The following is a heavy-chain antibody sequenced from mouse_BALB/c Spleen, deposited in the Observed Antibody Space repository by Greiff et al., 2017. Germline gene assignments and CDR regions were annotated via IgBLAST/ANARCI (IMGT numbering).Heavy chain of an antibody. CDR3: ARGGGIYDGYYYYFDY. Sequence: DVKLVESGGGLVQPGGSLKLSCAASGFTFSSYTMSWVRQTPEKRLEWVAYISNGGGSTYYPDTVKGRFTISRDNAKNTLYLQMSSLKSEDTAMYYCARGGGIYDGYYYYFDYWGQGTTLTVSS. D-gene: IGHD2-3*01. CDR1: GFTFSSYT. V-gene: IGHV5-12-2*01. J-gene: IGHJ2*01. CDR2: ISNGGGST.